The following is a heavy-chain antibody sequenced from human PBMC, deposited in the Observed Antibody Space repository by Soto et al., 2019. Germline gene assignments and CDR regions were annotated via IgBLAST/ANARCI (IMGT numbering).Heavy chain of an antibody. D-gene: IGHD4-17*01. CDR2: FDPEDVET. CDR1: GYTLTELS. J-gene: IGHJ4*02. Sequence: ASVKVSCKVSGYTLTELSMHWVRQAPGKGLEWIGGFDPEDVETIYAQKFQGRVTMTEDTSTDTAYMELSSLRSEDTAVYYCATDGMTTVTTGDYWGQGTLVTVSS. CDR3: ATDGMTTVTTGDY. V-gene: IGHV1-24*01.